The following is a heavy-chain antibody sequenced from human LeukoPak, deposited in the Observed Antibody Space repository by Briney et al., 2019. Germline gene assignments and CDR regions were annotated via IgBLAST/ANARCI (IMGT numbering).Heavy chain of an antibody. J-gene: IGHJ4*02. CDR2: IYHTGST. V-gene: IGHV4-59*08. Sequence: PSETLSLTCTVSGRSISSYYWSWIRQPPGKGLEWIANIYHTGSTNYNPSLSSRVTISIDTAKNQFSLKLTSVAGVYMAVYYCARRGRNSSGWQDYLWGQGTLVTVSS. CDR3: ARRGRNSSGWQDYL. D-gene: IGHD6-25*01. CDR1: GRSISSYY.